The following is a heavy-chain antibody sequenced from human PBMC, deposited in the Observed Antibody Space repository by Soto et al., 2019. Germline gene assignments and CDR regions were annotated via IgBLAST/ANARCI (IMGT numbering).Heavy chain of an antibody. CDR2: IIPIFGTA. Sequence: ASVKVSCKASGGTFSSYAISWVRQAPGQGLEWMGGIIPIFGTANYAQKFQGRVTITADESTSTAYMELSSLRSEDTAVYYRARGGPPYCSGGSCPVDYWGQGTLVTVSS. J-gene: IGHJ4*02. CDR1: GGTFSSYA. CDR3: ARGGPPYCSGGSCPVDY. V-gene: IGHV1-69*13. D-gene: IGHD2-15*01.